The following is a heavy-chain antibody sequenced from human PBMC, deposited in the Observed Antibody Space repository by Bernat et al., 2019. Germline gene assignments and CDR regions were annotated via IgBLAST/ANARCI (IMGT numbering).Heavy chain of an antibody. D-gene: IGHD6-6*01. CDR2: IYYSGRT. CDR1: GGSIRSTAYY. J-gene: IGHJ5*02. Sequence: QQQLKESGPRLVKPSETLSLTCTVSGGSIRSTAYYWDWLRQPPGKGLGWIGGIYYSGRTYYNPSLRSRVSISGDTSRIHFSVKLGSVTAADTAVYYCERRGSSSPRNWFDPWGQGTLVTVSS. V-gene: IGHV4-39*02. CDR3: ERRGSSSPRNWFDP.